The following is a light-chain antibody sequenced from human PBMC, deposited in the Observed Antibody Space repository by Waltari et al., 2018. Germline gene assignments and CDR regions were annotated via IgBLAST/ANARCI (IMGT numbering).Light chain of an antibody. J-gene: IGLJ2*01. Sequence: QSALTQPASVSGSPGQSITISCTGPTNDVGGYNYVSWYQQHPGRAPKLMIYDVSNRPSGVSNRFSGSKSGNTASLTISGLQTEDEANYYCSSSTTSNTVIFGGGTKVTVL. V-gene: IGLV2-14*03. CDR3: SSSTTSNTVI. CDR2: DVS. CDR1: TNDVGGYNY.